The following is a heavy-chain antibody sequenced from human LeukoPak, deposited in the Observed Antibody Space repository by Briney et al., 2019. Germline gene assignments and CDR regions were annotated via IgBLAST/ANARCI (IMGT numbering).Heavy chain of an antibody. CDR3: ASRYSGSRAYYYGMDV. V-gene: IGHV1-69*13. Sequence: GASVEVSCKASGGTFSSYAISWVRQAPGQGLEWMGGIIPIFGTANYAQKFQGRVTITADESTSTAYTGLSSLRSEDTAVYYCASRYSGSRAYYYGMDVWGQGTTVTVSS. D-gene: IGHD1-26*01. CDR2: IIPIFGTA. J-gene: IGHJ6*02. CDR1: GGTFSSYA.